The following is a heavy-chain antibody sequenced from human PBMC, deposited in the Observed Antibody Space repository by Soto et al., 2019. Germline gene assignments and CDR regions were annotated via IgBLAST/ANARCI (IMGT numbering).Heavy chain of an antibody. CDR3: AGPSGSSGRDAFHL. CDR1: GYSFTRYY. J-gene: IGHJ3*01. V-gene: IGHV1-46*01. CDR2: IDPTGDAA. D-gene: IGHD3-10*01. Sequence: QAQLVQSGAEVKKPGASVKLSCKAFGYSFTRYYMHWVRQAPGQGLEWMGRIDPTGDAASYAQKCTGRVTMNSDTSTSTFFLELRSLTSGDTAVYYCAGPSGSSGRDAFHLWGQGTVVTVS.